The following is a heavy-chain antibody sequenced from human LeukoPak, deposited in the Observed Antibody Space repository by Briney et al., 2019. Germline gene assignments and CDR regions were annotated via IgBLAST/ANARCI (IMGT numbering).Heavy chain of an antibody. D-gene: IGHD3-22*01. J-gene: IGHJ2*01. V-gene: IGHV4-4*07. CDR2: IYTSGST. Sequence: SETLSLTCTVSGGSISSYYWSWIRQPAGKGLEWIGRIYTSGSTNYNPSLKSRVTMSVDTSKNQFSLKLSSVTAADTAVYYSARDPYYYDSSGYWYFDLWGRGTLVTVPS. CDR1: GGSISSYY. CDR3: ARDPYYYDSSGYWYFDL.